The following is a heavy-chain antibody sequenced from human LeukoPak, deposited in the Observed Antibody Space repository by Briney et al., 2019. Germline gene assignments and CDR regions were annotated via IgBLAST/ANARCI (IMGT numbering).Heavy chain of an antibody. CDR2: IKYDGSER. Sequence: GGSLRLSCAASGFTFSSYSMNWVRQAPGKGLEWVANIKYDGSERDYVDSVKGRFTISRDNAKNSLYLQMNSLRAEDTAIYYCARDIAAAGLFFDYWGQGTLVTVSS. V-gene: IGHV3-7*01. D-gene: IGHD6-13*01. J-gene: IGHJ4*02. CDR1: GFTFSSYS. CDR3: ARDIAAAGLFFDY.